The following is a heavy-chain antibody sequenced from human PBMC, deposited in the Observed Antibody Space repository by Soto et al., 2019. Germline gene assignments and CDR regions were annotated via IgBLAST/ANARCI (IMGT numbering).Heavy chain of an antibody. CDR1: GGSIYRSGYY. Sequence: SETLSLTCTVSGGSIYRSGYYWGWIRQPPGRGLEWIGNIDYNGVTYSNPSLKSRVTISRDTSKNQFSLKLTSVTDADTALYYCGKVLVGATGHTDSDSWGQGTPVTVSS. V-gene: IGHV4-39*01. D-gene: IGHD2-15*01. CDR3: GKVLVGATGHTDSDS. J-gene: IGHJ4*02. CDR2: IDYNGVT.